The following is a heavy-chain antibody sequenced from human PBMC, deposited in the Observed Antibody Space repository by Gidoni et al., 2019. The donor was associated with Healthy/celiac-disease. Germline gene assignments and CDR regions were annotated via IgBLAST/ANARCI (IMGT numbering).Heavy chain of an antibody. CDR1: GYSISSGYY. Sequence: QVQLQESGPGLVKPSETLSLTCTVSGYSISSGYYWGWIRQPPGKGLEWIGSIYHSGSTYYNPSLKSRVTISVDTSKNQFSLKLSSVTAADTAVYYCATGEAYYYDSSGYNWFDPWGQGTLVTVSS. J-gene: IGHJ5*02. CDR3: ATGEAYYYDSSGYNWFDP. V-gene: IGHV4-38-2*02. D-gene: IGHD3-22*01. CDR2: IYHSGST.